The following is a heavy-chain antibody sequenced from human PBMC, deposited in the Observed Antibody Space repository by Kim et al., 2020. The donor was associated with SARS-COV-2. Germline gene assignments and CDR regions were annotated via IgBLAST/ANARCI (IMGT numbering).Heavy chain of an antibody. Sequence: SETLSLTCTVSGGSISSGDYYWSWIRQPPGKGLEWIGYIYYSRSTYYNPSLKSRVTISVDTSKNQFSLKLSSVTAADTAVYYCARGSSTSFYYYYGMDVWGQGTTVTVSS. J-gene: IGHJ6*02. CDR2: IYYSRST. CDR1: GGSISSGDYY. CDR3: ARGSSTSFYYYYGMDV. D-gene: IGHD2-2*01. V-gene: IGHV4-30-4*01.